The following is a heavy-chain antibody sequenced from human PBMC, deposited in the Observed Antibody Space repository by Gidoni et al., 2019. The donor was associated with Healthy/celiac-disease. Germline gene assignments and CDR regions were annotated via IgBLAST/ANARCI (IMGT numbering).Heavy chain of an antibody. D-gene: IGHD2-8*02. J-gene: IGHJ5*02. CDR1: GGSISSYY. V-gene: IGHV4-59*08. Sequence: QVQLQESGPGLVKPSETLSLTCTVSGGSISSYYWSWIRQPPGKGLEWIGYIYYSGSTNYNPSLKSRVTISVDTSKNQFSLKLSSVTAADTAVYYCARHTGGWFDPWGQGTLVTVSS. CDR2: IYYSGST. CDR3: ARHTGGWFDP.